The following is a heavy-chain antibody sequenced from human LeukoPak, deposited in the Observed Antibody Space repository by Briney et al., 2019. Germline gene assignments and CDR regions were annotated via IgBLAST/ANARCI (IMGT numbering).Heavy chain of an antibody. J-gene: IGHJ4*02. Sequence: GGSLRLSCAASGFTFDDYGMSWVRHAPGKGLEWVSGINWNGGSTGYADSVKGRFTISRDNAKNSLYLQMNSLRAEDTALYHCARQGGDSSSSPFDYWGQGTLVTVSS. D-gene: IGHD6-6*01. CDR1: GFTFDDYG. CDR3: ARQGGDSSSSPFDY. CDR2: INWNGGST. V-gene: IGHV3-20*01.